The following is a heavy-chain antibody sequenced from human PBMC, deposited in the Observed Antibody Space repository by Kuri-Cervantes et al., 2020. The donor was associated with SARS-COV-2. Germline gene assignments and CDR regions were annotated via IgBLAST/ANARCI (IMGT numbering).Heavy chain of an antibody. CDR2: ISSSSSTI. V-gene: IGHV3-48*02. Sequence: GESLKISCAASGFTFSSYSMNWVRQAPGKGLEWVSYISSSSSTIYYADSVKGRFTISRDNAKNSLYLQMNSLRDEDTDGYYCARDGGGYYDSSGYYGQLGFDYWGQGTLVTVSS. J-gene: IGHJ4*02. CDR1: GFTFSSYS. CDR3: ARDGGGYYDSSGYYGQLGFDY. D-gene: IGHD3-22*01.